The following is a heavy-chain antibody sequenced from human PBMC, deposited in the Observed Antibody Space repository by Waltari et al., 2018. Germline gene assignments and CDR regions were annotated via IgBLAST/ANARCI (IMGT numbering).Heavy chain of an antibody. J-gene: IGHJ4*02. Sequence: EVQLLESGGGLVQPGGSLRLSCAASGFTFSSYAMSWVRQAPGKGLEWVSAISGSGGSTYYADSVKGRFTISRDNSKNTLYLQMNSLRAEDTAVYYCAKAPIDCSGGSCYCDYWGQGTLVTVSS. V-gene: IGHV3-23*01. CDR1: GFTFSSYA. CDR3: AKAPIDCSGGSCYCDY. D-gene: IGHD2-15*01. CDR2: ISGSGGST.